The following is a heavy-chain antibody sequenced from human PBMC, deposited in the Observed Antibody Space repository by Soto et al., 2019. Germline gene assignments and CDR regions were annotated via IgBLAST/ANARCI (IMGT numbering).Heavy chain of an antibody. J-gene: IGHJ4*02. CDR3: ARSLMNTAMVTYYYFDY. CDR2: INAANGNT. Sequence: ASVKVSCKASGYTFTTYAMHWVRQAPGQRLEWMGWINAANGNTKYSQKFQGRVTITRDTSASTAYMELSSLRSEDTAVYYCARSLMNTAMVTYYYFDYWGQGTLVTVSS. D-gene: IGHD5-18*01. V-gene: IGHV1-3*01. CDR1: GYTFTTYA.